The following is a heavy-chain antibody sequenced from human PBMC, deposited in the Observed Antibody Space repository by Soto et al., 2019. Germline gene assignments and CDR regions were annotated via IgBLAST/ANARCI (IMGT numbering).Heavy chain of an antibody. CDR1: GFTFSNDD. D-gene: IGHD3-16*01. V-gene: IGHV3-13*01. J-gene: IGHJ3*02. Sequence: EVQLVESGGGLVQPGGSLRLSCAASGFTFSNDDMHWVRQVTGKGLEWVSYITTGDDTSYPDSVQGRFTISRENAKNSLYLQMNNLRAGDTAIYYCARVAQDFGALDIWGQGTTVTVSS. CDR3: ARVAQDFGALDI. CDR2: ITTGDDT.